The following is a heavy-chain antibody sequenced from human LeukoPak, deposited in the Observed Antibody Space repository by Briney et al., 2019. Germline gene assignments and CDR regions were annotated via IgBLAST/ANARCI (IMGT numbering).Heavy chain of an antibody. CDR2: IYSSGDT. J-gene: IGHJ4*02. Sequence: LRLSCAASGFTFSSYAMSWVRQPPGKGLEWIGYIYSSGDTYYNPSLKSRVTISVDASKNQFSLRLSSVTAADTAVYYCARTPGYCSGTSCYIGYWGQGTLVTVSS. V-gene: IGHV4-30-4*08. CDR1: GFTFSSYA. D-gene: IGHD2-2*02. CDR3: ARTPGYCSGTSCYIGY.